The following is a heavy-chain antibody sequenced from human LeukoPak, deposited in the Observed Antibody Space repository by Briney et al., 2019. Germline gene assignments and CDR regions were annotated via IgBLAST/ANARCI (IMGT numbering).Heavy chain of an antibody. CDR2: INPNSGGT. CDR3: ATGYCSGGSCYSFGY. CDR1: GYTFTGYY. Sequence: GASVKVSCKASGYTFTGYYMHWVRQAPGQGLEWMGWINPNSGGTNYAQKFQGRVTMTRDTSISTAYMELSRLRSDDTAVYYCATGYCSGGSCYSFGYWGQGTLVTVSS. D-gene: IGHD2-15*01. V-gene: IGHV1-2*02. J-gene: IGHJ4*02.